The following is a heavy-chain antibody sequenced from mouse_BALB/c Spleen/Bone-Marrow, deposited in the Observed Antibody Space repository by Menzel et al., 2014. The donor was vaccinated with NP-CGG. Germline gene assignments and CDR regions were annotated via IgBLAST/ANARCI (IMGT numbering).Heavy chain of an antibody. CDR2: IHPNSGNT. CDR1: GYTFTSSW. V-gene: IGHV1S130*01. Sequence: LVRPGASVKLSCKASGYTFTSSWMHWAKQRPGQGLEWIGEIHPNSGNTNYNEKFKGKATLTADKSSNTAYMQLSSLTSEDSAVYFCARGLGLPFYAMDYWGQGTSVTVSS. CDR3: ARGLGLPFYAMDY. J-gene: IGHJ4*01. D-gene: IGHD3-1*01.